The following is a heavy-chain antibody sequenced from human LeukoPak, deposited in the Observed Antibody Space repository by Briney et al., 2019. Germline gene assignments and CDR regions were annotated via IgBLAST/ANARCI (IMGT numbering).Heavy chain of an antibody. CDR2: IYPSGGT. CDR1: GGSISGFY. CDR3: AREYGDLDY. J-gene: IGHJ4*02. D-gene: IGHD2-21*01. Sequence: SETLSLTCTVSGGSISGFYWSWIRQPAGKGLEWIGRIYPSGGTNYNPSLKSRVTMPTDTSKNQFTLKLRSVTAADTAVYYCAREYGDLDYWGQGTLVTASS. V-gene: IGHV4-4*07.